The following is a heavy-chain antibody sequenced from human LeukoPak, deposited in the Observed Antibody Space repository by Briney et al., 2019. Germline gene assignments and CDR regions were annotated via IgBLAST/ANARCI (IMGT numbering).Heavy chain of an antibody. J-gene: IGHJ3*02. CDR1: GFTFSSYE. CDR3: ARDDPSETAMVSAFDI. D-gene: IGHD5-18*01. Sequence: GGSLRLSCAASGFTFSSYEMNWVRQAPGKGLEWVSYISSSGSTIDYADSVKGRFTISRDNAKNSLYLQMNSLRAEDTAVYYCARDDPSETAMVSAFDIWGQGTMVTVSS. V-gene: IGHV3-48*03. CDR2: ISSSGSTI.